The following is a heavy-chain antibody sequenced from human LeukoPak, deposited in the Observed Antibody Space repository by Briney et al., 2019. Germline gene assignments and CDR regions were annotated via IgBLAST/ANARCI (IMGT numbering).Heavy chain of an antibody. J-gene: IGHJ4*02. CDR2: IYRSGSS. D-gene: IGHD3-22*01. CDR1: GLSISSGYY. CDR3: ARGSQSFYYDSSGYPFDS. Sequence: SETLSLTCAVSGLSISSGYYWGWIRQPPGKGLEWIGSIYRSGSSYYNPSLRSRVAMSVDTSRNQFSLKLTSVTVADTAVYYCARGSQSFYYDSSGYPFDSWGQGTLVTVSS. V-gene: IGHV4-38-2*01.